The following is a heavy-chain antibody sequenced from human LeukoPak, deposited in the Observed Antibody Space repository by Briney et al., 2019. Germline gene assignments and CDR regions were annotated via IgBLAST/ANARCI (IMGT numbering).Heavy chain of an antibody. CDR1: GGSISSGGYY. CDR3: ARSPEYYFDY. J-gene: IGHJ4*02. D-gene: IGHD1-14*01. V-gene: IGHV4-31*03. Sequence: SQTLSLTCTVSGGSISSGGYYWSWIRQHPGKGLEWIGYIYYSGSTYYNPSVKSRVTISVDTSENQFSLKLTSVTAADTAVYYCARSPEYYFDYWGQGTLVTVSA. CDR2: IYYSGST.